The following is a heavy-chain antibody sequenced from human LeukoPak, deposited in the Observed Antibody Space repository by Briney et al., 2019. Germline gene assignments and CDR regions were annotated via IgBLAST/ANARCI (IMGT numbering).Heavy chain of an antibody. D-gene: IGHD3-3*01. CDR3: ARALYYDLNWFDP. CDR2: IYHSGST. CDR1: GYSISSGYY. Sequence: SETLSLTCTVSGYSISSGYYWGWIRQPPGKGLEWIGSIYHSGSTYYNPSLKSRVTISVDTSKNQFSLKLSSVTAADTAVYYCARALYYDLNWFDPWGQGTLVTVSS. J-gene: IGHJ5*02. V-gene: IGHV4-38-2*02.